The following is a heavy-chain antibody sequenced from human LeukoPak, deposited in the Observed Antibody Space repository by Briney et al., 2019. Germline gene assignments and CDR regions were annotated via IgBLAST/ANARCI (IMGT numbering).Heavy chain of an antibody. D-gene: IGHD2-2*01. CDR2: TNHSGST. V-gene: IGHV4-34*01. Sequence: GSLRLSCAASGFAVSANYMNWVRQAPGKGLEWIGETNHSGSTNYNPSLKSRVTISVDTSKNQFSLKLSSVTAADTAVYYCARRKRSGCSSTSCLLNWFDPWGQGTLVTVSS. CDR3: ARRKRSGCSSTSCLLNWFDP. CDR1: GFAVSANY. J-gene: IGHJ5*02.